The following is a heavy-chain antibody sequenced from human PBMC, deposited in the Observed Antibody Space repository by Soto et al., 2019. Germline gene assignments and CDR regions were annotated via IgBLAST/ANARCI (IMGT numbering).Heavy chain of an antibody. CDR2: IIPIFGTA. J-gene: IGHJ4*02. CDR3: ARPSTGYSYGYGFDY. V-gene: IGHV1-69*06. CDR1: GGTFSSYA. D-gene: IGHD5-18*01. Sequence: ASVKVSCKASGGTFSSYAISWVRQAPGQGLEWMGGIIPIFGTANYAQKFQGRVTITADKSTSTAYMELSSLRSEDTAVYYCARPSTGYSYGYGFDYWGQGTLVTVSS.